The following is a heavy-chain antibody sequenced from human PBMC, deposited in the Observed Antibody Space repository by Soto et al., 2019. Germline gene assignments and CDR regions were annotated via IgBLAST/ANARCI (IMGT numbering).Heavy chain of an antibody. CDR1: GGTIISVGGS. CDR3: ARVPGY. CDR2: IYHSGST. J-gene: IGHJ4*02. Sequence: PSVPNCVTCSVAGGTIISVGGSWSWIRQPPGKGLEWIGYIYHSGSTYYNPSLKSRVTISVDRSKNQFSLKLSSVTAADTAVYYCARVPGYWGQGTLVTVSS. V-gene: IGHV4-30-2*01.